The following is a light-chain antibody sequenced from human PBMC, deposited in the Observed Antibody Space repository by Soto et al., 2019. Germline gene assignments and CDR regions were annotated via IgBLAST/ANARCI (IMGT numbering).Light chain of an antibody. V-gene: IGLV2-14*03. Sequence: QSALTQPASVSGSPGQMITISFTGTSSDVGYYNYVSWYQQHPGKAPTLMIDDVSNRPSGVSNRFSGSKSGNTASLTISGLQAEDEADYYCRSQGTSSTLVFGGGTKLTVL. J-gene: IGLJ2*01. CDR3: RSQGTSSTLV. CDR2: DVS. CDR1: SSDVGYYNY.